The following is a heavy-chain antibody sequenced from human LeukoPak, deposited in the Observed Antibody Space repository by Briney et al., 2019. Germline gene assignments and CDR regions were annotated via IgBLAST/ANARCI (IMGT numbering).Heavy chain of an antibody. V-gene: IGHV3-33*01. J-gene: IGHJ4*02. Sequence: GGSLRLSCAASGFTFSSYGMHWVRQAPGKGLEWVAVIWYDGSNKYYADSVKGRFTISRDNSKNTLYLQMNSLRAEDTAVYYCARDGVASNGGFDYWGQGTPVTVSS. D-gene: IGHD2-8*01. CDR2: IWYDGSNK. CDR1: GFTFSSYG. CDR3: ARDGVASNGGFDY.